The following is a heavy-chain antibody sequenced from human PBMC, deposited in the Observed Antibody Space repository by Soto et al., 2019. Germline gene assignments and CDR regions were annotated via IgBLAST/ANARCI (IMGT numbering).Heavy chain of an antibody. CDR2: IFYDGYT. V-gene: IGHV4-39*01. D-gene: IGHD6-13*01. CDR1: GDSISGSPYF. CDR3: ARLQAAVPHY. J-gene: IGHJ4*02. Sequence: QVQLQESGPGLVMPSETLYLTCTVSGDSISGSPYFWGWIRQPPGKRLEWIGSIFYDGYTLYTPSLKSRVTISVDTSKNQFSLKLTSVAAADTAIYFCARLQAAVPHYWGQGILVTVS.